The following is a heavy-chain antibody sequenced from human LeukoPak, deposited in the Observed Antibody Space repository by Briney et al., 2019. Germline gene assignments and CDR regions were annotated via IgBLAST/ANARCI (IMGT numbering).Heavy chain of an antibody. V-gene: IGHV3-7*03. D-gene: IGHD1-26*01. Sequence: PGGSLRLSCAASGFTFSSYWMSWGRQAPGKGLEWVANIKQDGSEKYYVDSVKGRFTISRDNAKNSLYLQMNSLRAEDTAVYYCARGKEWELLPPYYYYVDVWGKGTTVTISS. CDR2: IKQDGSEK. CDR3: ARGKEWELLPPYYYYVDV. J-gene: IGHJ6*03. CDR1: GFTFSSYW.